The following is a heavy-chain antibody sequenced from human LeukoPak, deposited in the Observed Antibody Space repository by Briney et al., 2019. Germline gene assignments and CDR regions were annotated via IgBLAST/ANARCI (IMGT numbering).Heavy chain of an antibody. J-gene: IGHJ4*02. Sequence: PSETLSLTCSVSGDSISSGPCYWTWIRQPAGKGLEWIGRIYSSGSTNYDPSLYSRVTISLDTSKNQFSLKLTSVTAADTAVYYCARWYSSSSYWGQGTLVTVSS. CDR2: IYSSGST. D-gene: IGHD6-6*01. V-gene: IGHV4-61*02. CDR1: GDSISSGPCY. CDR3: ARWYSSSSY.